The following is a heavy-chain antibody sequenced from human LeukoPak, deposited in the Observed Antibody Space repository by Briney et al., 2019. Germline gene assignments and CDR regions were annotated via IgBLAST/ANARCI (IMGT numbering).Heavy chain of an antibody. CDR1: GGSFSGYY. V-gene: IGHV4-34*01. J-gene: IGHJ5*02. Sequence: PSETLSLTCAVYGGSFSGYYWSWIRQPPGKGLEWIGEINHSGSTNYNPSLKSRVTISVDTSKNQFSLKLSSVTAADTAVYYCARGERFDPWGQGTLVTVSS. CDR2: INHSGST. CDR3: ARGERFDP. D-gene: IGHD1-1*01.